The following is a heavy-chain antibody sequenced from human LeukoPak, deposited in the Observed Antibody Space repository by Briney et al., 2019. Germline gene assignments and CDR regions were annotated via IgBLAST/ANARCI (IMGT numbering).Heavy chain of an antibody. CDR1: GFTFSSYS. CDR2: ISGSGGST. J-gene: IGHJ6*02. D-gene: IGHD6-19*01. CDR3: AKAGYSSGWYYYYGMDV. Sequence: GGSLRLSCAASGFTFSSYSMNWVRQAPGKGLEWVSAISGSGGSTYYADSVKGRFTISRDNSKNTLYLQMNSLRAEDTAVYYCAKAGYSSGWYYYYGMDVWGQGTTVTVSS. V-gene: IGHV3-23*01.